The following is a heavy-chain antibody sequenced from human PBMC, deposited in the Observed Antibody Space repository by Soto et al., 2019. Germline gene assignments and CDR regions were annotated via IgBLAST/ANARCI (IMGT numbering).Heavy chain of an antibody. V-gene: IGHV3-21*04. J-gene: IGHJ3*02. D-gene: IGHD2-2*01. CDR2: ITSSGDST. CDR3: ARDRDCSSTSCYAPDAFDI. CDR1: GFTFSNYW. Sequence: GGSLRLSCAASGFTFSNYWMHWVRQAPGKGLECVSSITSSGDSTYYADSVKGRFTISRDNAKNTLYLQMNSLRAEDTAVYYCARDRDCSSTSCYAPDAFDIWGQGTMVTVSS.